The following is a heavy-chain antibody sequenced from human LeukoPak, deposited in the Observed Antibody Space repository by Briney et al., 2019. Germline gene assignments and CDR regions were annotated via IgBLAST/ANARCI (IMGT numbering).Heavy chain of an antibody. CDR2: INPSGGST. Sequence: ASVKVSCKASGYTFTSYYIHWVRQAPGQGLEWMGIINPSGGSTNYAQKFQGRVTMTRDTSTSTVYMELSSLRSEDSAVYYCAREAVAELELEGYYYYYGMDVWGQGTTVTVSS. D-gene: IGHD6-19*01. CDR1: GYTFTSYY. V-gene: IGHV1-46*01. J-gene: IGHJ6*02. CDR3: AREAVAELELEGYYYYYGMDV.